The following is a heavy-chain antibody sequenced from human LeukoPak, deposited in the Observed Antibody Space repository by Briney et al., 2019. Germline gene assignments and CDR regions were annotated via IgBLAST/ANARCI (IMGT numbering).Heavy chain of an antibody. CDR1: GLIFSNYS. V-gene: IGHV3-30*02. CDR2: IRYDGGNT. Sequence: PGRSLRLSCAASGLIFSNYSMQCVRQAPGMGREGVAFIRYDGGNTYYADSVKGRFTISRDNSKNTMYLQMNSLSAEDTAVYYCAKDEVVPGYYYTDVWGRGTTVTIS. D-gene: IGHD2-2*01. J-gene: IGHJ6*03. CDR3: AKDEVVPGYYYTDV.